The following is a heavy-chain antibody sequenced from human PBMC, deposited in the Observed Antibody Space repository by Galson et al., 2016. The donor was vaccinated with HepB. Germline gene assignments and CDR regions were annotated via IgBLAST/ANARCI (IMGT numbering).Heavy chain of an antibody. Sequence: GKGLEWIGNIYYTGSTYYNPSLKSRVTISVDTSKNQFSLKLSSVTAADTAVYYCAATVTHGYSESYVPYDSWGQGTLVTVSS. CDR3: AATVTHGYSESYVPYDS. V-gene: IGHV4-39*01. D-gene: IGHD1-26*01. CDR2: IYYTGST. J-gene: IGHJ4*02.